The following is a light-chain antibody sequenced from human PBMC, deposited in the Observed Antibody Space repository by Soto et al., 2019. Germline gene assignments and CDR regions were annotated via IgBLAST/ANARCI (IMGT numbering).Light chain of an antibody. CDR3: SSYTRSRTLV. Sequence: QSALTQPASVSGSPGQSITISCTGTSSDVGGYNYVSWYQQHPGKAPKLMIYEVSNRPSGVSNRFSGSKSGNTASLTISGLQAEDEADYYCSSYTRSRTLVFGTGIKVTVL. CDR2: EVS. V-gene: IGLV2-14*01. J-gene: IGLJ1*01. CDR1: SSDVGGYNY.